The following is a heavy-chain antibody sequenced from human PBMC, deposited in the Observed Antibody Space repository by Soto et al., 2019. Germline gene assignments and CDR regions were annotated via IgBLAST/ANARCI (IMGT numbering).Heavy chain of an antibody. CDR3: ARAVDDDSNHPANGFDP. V-gene: IGHV1-3*01. CDR2: INAGNGNT. D-gene: IGHD3-3*01. J-gene: IGHJ5*02. CDR1: GYTFTSYA. Sequence: ASVKVSCKASGYTFTSYAMHWVRQAPGQRLEWMGWINAGNGNTKYSQKFQGRVTITRDTSASTAYMELSSLRSEDTAVYYCARAVDDDSNHPANGFDPWGQGTRSPSPQ.